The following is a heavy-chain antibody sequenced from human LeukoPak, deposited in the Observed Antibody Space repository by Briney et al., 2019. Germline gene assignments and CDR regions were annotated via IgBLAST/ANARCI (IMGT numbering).Heavy chain of an antibody. CDR3: SRGSSGSYPYPFDY. V-gene: IGHV1-69*06. CDR1: GGTFSSYA. Sequence: GASVKVSCKASGGTFSSYAISWVRQAPGQGLEWMGGIIPIFGTAKYAQKFQGRVTITADKSTSTAYMELSSLRSEDTAVYYCSRGSSGSYPYPFDYWGQGTLVTVSS. CDR2: IIPIFGTA. D-gene: IGHD1-26*01. J-gene: IGHJ4*02.